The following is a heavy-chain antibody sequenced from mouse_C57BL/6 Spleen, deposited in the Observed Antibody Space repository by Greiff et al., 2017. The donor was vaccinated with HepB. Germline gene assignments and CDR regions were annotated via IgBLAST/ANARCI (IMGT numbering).Heavy chain of an antibody. D-gene: IGHD1-1*01. Sequence: VQRVESGGGLVKPGGSLKLSCAASGFTFSSYAMSWVRQTPEKRLEWVATISDGGSYTYYPDNVKGRFTISRDNAKNNLYLQMSHLKSEDTAMYYCARDRTISYFDYWGQGTTLTVSS. V-gene: IGHV5-4*01. J-gene: IGHJ2*01. CDR1: GFTFSSYA. CDR3: ARDRTISYFDY. CDR2: ISDGGSYT.